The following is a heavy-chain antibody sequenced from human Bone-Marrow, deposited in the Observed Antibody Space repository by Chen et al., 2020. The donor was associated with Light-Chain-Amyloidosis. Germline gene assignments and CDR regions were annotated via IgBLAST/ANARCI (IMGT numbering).Heavy chain of an antibody. J-gene: IGHJ6*02. CDR3: ARLDYGGSTRYYYGMDV. CDR2: IYYTGST. CDR1: GGSIPPPRYY. V-gene: IGHV4-31*03. Sequence: QVQLQESGPGLVKPSQTLSLTCSVSGGSIPPPRYYWSWIRQHPGKGLEWIGYIYYTGSTYYKPSLRGRVTMSVDTSKNQFSLRVNSVTAADTAIYYCARLDYGGSTRYYYGMDVWGQGTTVTVSS. D-gene: IGHD4-17*01.